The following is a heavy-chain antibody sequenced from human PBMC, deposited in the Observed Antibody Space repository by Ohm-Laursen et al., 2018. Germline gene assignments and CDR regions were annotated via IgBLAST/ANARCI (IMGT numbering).Heavy chain of an antibody. D-gene: IGHD3-22*01. CDR3: GKPMIVKF. CDR1: GFTFSSYA. J-gene: IGHJ4*02. CDR2: INDSGGDT. V-gene: IGHV3-23*01. Sequence: SLRLSCAAFGFTFSSYAVSWVRQAPGKGLEWVSSINDSGGDTYYADSVKGRFTISRDNSKNTLYLQMNSLRADDTAVYYCGKPMIVKFWGQGTLVTVSS.